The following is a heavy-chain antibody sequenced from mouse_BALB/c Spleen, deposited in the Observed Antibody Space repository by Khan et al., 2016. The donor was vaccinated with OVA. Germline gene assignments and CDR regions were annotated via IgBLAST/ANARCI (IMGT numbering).Heavy chain of an antibody. CDR2: VSTCGGYT. D-gene: IGHD1-1*01. CDR3: TRLAYYYDSEGFAY. V-gene: IGHV5-6*01. CDR1: GFTFSTYG. J-gene: IGHJ3*01. Sequence: PVESGGDLVKPGGSLKLSRAASGFTFSTYGMSWVRPTPDKRLEWVATVSTCGGYTYYPDSVQGRFTISRDNAKNTLNLQMSRLKSEYAAMVYCTRLAYYYDSEGFAYWGQGTLVTVSA.